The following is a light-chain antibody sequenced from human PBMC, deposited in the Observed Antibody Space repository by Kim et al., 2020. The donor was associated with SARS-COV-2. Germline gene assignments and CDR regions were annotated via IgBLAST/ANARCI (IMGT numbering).Light chain of an antibody. CDR1: QSIGSW. CDR3: QQYNSYPWT. CDR2: KAS. J-gene: IGKJ1*01. V-gene: IGKV1-5*03. Sequence: ASVGDVVTISCRASQSIGSWLTWYQQKPGKAPKLLIFKASTLQSGVPSTFRGSGSGTEFALTINTLQPDDFATYYCQQYNSYPWTFGQGTKVDIK.